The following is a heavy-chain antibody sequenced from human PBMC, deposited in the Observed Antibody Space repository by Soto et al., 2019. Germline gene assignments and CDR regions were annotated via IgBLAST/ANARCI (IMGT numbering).Heavy chain of an antibody. CDR3: ARWHSSGWFSYYGMDV. J-gene: IGHJ6*02. CDR1: GYTFTGYY. D-gene: IGHD6-19*01. CDR2: INPNSGGT. V-gene: IGHV1-2*02. Sequence: ASVKVSCKASGYTFTGYYMHWVRQAPGQGLEWMGWINPNSGGTNYAQKFQGRVTMTRDTSISTAYIELSRLRSDDTAVYYCARWHSSGWFSYYGMDVWGQGTTVTVSS.